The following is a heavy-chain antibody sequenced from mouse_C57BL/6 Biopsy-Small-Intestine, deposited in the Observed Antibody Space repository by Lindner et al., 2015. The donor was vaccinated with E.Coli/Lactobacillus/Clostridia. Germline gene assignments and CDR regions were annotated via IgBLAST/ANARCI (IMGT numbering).Heavy chain of an antibody. CDR3: ARLFGYVMDY. CDR2: ILPGSGST. V-gene: IGHV1-9*01. CDR1: GYTFTGYW. Sequence: SGSELMKPGASVKLSCKATGYTFTGYWIEWVRQRPGHGLEWIGQILPGSGSTTYSEKFQGKATFTADTSSNTAYMQLSSLTTEDSAIYYCARLFGYVMDYWGRGTSVTVSS. J-gene: IGHJ4*01.